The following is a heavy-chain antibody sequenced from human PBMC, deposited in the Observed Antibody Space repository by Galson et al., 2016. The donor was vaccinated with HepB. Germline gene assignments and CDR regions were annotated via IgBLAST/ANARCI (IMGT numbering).Heavy chain of an antibody. J-gene: IGHJ3*02. CDR3: ARVIGWFAEISGGAFDI. V-gene: IGHV3-48*04. D-gene: IGHD3-10*01. CDR1: GFTFSSYS. Sequence: SLRLSCAASGFTFSSYSMSWVRQAPGKGLEWVSYISSSSSTIYYADSVKGRLTISRDNAKNSVYLQMNSLRAEDTAVYYCARVIGWFAEISGGAFDIWGQGTMVTVSS. CDR2: ISSSSSTI.